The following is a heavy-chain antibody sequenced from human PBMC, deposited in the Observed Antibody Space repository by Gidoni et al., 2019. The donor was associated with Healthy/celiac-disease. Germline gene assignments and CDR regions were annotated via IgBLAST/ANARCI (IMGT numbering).Heavy chain of an antibody. Sequence: QVQLVQSGAEVKTPGASVTVSCKASGYTFTGYYMHWVRQAPGQGLEWMGWINPNSGGTNYAQKFQGRVTMTRDTSISTAYMELSRLRSDDTAVYYCAREHALLYSLSPTYQMSGPDYWGQGTLVTVSS. V-gene: IGHV1-2*02. J-gene: IGHJ4*02. CDR1: GYTFTGYY. D-gene: IGHD2-2*02. CDR2: INPNSGGT. CDR3: AREHALLYSLSPTYQMSGPDY.